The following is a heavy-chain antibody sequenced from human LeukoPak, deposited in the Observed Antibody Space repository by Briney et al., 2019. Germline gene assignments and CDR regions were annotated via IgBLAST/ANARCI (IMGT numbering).Heavy chain of an antibody. D-gene: IGHD6-13*01. J-gene: IGHJ5*02. Sequence: PAETLSLTCTVSGGSISSSGYYWGWIRQPPGKGLEWIGSIYYSGSTYYNPSLKSRVTIYVDTSKNQFSLKLSSVAAADTAVYYCARDPTAAGKGAWFDPWGQGTLVTVSS. CDR3: ARDPTAAGKGAWFDP. CDR1: GGSISSSGYY. CDR2: IYYSGST. V-gene: IGHV4-39*02.